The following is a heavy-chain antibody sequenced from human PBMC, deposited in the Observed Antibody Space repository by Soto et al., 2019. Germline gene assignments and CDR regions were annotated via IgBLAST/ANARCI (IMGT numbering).Heavy chain of an antibody. CDR1: GASISGVY. CDR3: VRDGPTTLLAWFDP. J-gene: IGHJ5*02. CDR2: IYATGTT. V-gene: IGHV4-4*07. Sequence: SESLSLTCTVCGASISGVYWGCIRNLAGKGLEWTGRIYATGTTAYNPSPKTRVMMSVDTSKKQFSLKLRSVTAADTAVYYCVRDGPTTLLAWFDPWGQGISVTVSS. D-gene: IGHD2-8*02.